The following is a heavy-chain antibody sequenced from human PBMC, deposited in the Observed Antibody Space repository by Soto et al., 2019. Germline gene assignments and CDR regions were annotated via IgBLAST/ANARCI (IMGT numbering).Heavy chain of an antibody. J-gene: IGHJ5*02. D-gene: IGHD3-10*01. Sequence: GESLKISCKGSGYSFTSYWISWVRQMPGKGLEWMGRIDPSDSYTNYSPSFQGHVTISADKPISTAYLQWSSLKASDTAMYYCATLLGLRESPWGQGTLVTVSS. CDR3: ATLLGLRESP. CDR1: GYSFTSYW. CDR2: IDPSDSYT. V-gene: IGHV5-10-1*01.